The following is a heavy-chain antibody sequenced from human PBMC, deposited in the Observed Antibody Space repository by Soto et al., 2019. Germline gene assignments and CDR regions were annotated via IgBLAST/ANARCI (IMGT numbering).Heavy chain of an antibody. CDR1: GGTFSRYT. CDR2: IIPILGIA. V-gene: IGHV1-69*02. CDR3: ARSKGQLWFDY. D-gene: IGHD5-18*01. Sequence: QVPLVQSGAEVKKPGSSVKVSCKASGGTFSRYTISWVRQAPGQGLEWMGRIIPILGIANYAQKFQGRVTITADKSTSTAYMELSSLRSEDTAVYYCARSKGQLWFDYWGQGTLVTVSS. J-gene: IGHJ4*02.